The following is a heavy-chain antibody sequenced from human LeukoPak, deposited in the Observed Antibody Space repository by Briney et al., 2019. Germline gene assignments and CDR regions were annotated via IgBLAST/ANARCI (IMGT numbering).Heavy chain of an antibody. CDR2: IYPRDGST. V-gene: IGHV1-46*01. CDR3: ARDQEGFDY. Sequence: ASVKVPCKASGYTFTNNYLHWVRQAPGQGLEWMGMIYPRDGSTSYAQNFQGRVTVTRDTSTTTVHMELRGLRSEDTAVYYCARDQEGFDYWGQGTVVTVSS. CDR1: GYTFTNNY. J-gene: IGHJ4*02.